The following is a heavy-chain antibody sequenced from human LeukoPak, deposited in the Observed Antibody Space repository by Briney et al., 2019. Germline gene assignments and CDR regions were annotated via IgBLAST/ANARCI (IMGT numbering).Heavy chain of an antibody. D-gene: IGHD3-3*01. J-gene: IGHJ4*02. V-gene: IGHV4-39*01. CDR1: GGSISSSSYY. CDR3: ASPSLPAAIWAYYDFWSGYSAFDY. CDR2: IYYSGST. Sequence: PSETLSLTCTVSGGSISSSSYYWGWIRQPPGKGLEWIGSIYYSGSTYYHPSLKSRVTISVDTSKNQFSLKLSSVTAADTAVYYCASPSLPAAIWAYYDFWSGYSAFDYWGQGTLVTVSS.